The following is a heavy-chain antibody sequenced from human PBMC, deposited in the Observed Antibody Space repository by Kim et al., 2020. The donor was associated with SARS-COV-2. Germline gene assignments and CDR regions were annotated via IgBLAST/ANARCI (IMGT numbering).Heavy chain of an antibody. CDR1: GGTFSSYG. D-gene: IGHD6-13*01. CDR2: IIPIFGTA. CDR3: ARVAAAGWAWFDP. J-gene: IGHJ5*02. V-gene: IGHV1-69*13. Sequence: SVKVSCKASGGTFSSYGISWVRQAPGQGLEWMGGIIPIFGTANYAQKFQGRVTITADESTSTAYMELSSLRSEDTAVYYCARVAAAGWAWFDPWGQGTLVTVSS.